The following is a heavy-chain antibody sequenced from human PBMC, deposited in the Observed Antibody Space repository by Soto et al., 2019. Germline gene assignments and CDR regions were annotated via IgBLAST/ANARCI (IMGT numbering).Heavy chain of an antibody. CDR1: GFTVSDSY. Sequence: GGSLRLSCAASGFTVSDSYISWVSQAPGKGLEWVSVIYAGGTTFYADSVKGRFTISRDNSKNTVYLQMNSLRAEDTAVFYCARGGEFCSGGSCYSRWGQGTLVTVSS. CDR2: IYAGGTT. D-gene: IGHD2-15*01. V-gene: IGHV3-53*01. CDR3: ARGGEFCSGGSCYSR. J-gene: IGHJ4*02.